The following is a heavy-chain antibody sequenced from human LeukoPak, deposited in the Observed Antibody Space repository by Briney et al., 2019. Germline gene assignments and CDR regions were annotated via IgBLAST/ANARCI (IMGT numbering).Heavy chain of an antibody. CDR1: GGTFSSYA. Sequence: ASVKVSCMASGGTFSSYAISWVRQAPGQGLEWMGGIIPIFGTANYAQKFQGRVTITADESTSTAYMELSSLRSEDTAVYYCATMVRGAISLIDYWGQGTLVTVSS. CDR3: ATMVRGAISLIDY. J-gene: IGHJ4*02. CDR2: IIPIFGTA. V-gene: IGHV1-69*01. D-gene: IGHD3-10*01.